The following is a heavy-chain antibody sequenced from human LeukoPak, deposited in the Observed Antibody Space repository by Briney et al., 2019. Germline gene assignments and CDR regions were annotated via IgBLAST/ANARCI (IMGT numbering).Heavy chain of an antibody. CDR1: GGSFSGYY. J-gene: IGHJ4*02. CDR3: ARVGGYDSEGPRVEGYYYDSSGYYYYFDY. D-gene: IGHD3-22*01. V-gene: IGHV4-34*01. CDR2: INHSGST. Sequence: SETLSLTCAVYGGSFSGYYWSWIRQPPGKGLEWIGEINHSGSTNYNPSLKSRVTISVDTSKNQFSLKLSSLTAADTAVYYCARVGGYDSEGPRVEGYYYDSSGYYYYFDYWGQGTLVTVSS.